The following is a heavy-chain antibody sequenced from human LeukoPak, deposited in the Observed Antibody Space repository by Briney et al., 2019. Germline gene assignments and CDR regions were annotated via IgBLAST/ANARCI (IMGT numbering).Heavy chain of an antibody. V-gene: IGHV1-18*01. Sequence: ASVKVSCKASGYTFTSYGISWVRQAPGQGLEWMGWISAYNGNTNYAQKLQGRVTMTTDTSTSTAYMELSSLRSEDTAVYYCARSWWLRFYDWFDPWGQGTLVTVSS. CDR2: ISAYNGNT. CDR3: ARSWWLRFYDWFDP. CDR1: GYTFTSYG. J-gene: IGHJ5*02. D-gene: IGHD5-12*01.